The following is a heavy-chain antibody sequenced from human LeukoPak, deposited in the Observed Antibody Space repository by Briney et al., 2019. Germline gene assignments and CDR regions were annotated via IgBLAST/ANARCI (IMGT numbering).Heavy chain of an antibody. CDR1: GGSISSSGSY. J-gene: IGHJ4*02. Sequence: SETLSLTCTVSGGSISSSGSYWAWTRQPPGKGLEWIGSIYYSGSTYYNPSFKSRVTISADTSKNQFSLKLSSVTAADTAVYYCARGRYNWNRGYFDYWGQGTLVTVSS. D-gene: IGHD1-20*01. V-gene: IGHV4-39*01. CDR3: ARGRYNWNRGYFDY. CDR2: IYYSGST.